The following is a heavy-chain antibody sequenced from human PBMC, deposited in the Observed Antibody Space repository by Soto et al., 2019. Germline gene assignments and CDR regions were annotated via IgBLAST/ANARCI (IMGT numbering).Heavy chain of an antibody. CDR1: GGSFSGYY. V-gene: IGHV4-34*01. D-gene: IGHD3-3*01. J-gene: IGHJ6*02. CDR3: ARGKQEDFGVVITIYYYYGMDV. Sequence: LSLTCAVYGGSFSGYYWSWIRQPPGKGLEWIGAIKHSGSTNYNPSLKSRVTISVDTSKNQFSLERSSVTAADTAVYYCARGKQEDFGVVITIYYYYGMDVWGQGTTVTVSS. CDR2: IKHSGST.